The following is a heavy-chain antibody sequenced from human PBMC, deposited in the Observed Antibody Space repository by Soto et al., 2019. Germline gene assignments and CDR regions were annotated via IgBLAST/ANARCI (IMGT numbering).Heavy chain of an antibody. CDR2: ISGSADST. CDR3: ARHKFYGDPYYFDY. Sequence: EVQMWESGGGLVQPGGSLRLSCAASGFTFSSYATNWVRQAPGKGLEWVSVISGSADSTYYADSVKGRFTIARDNSRNTLYLQMNSLRAEDTAVYYCARHKFYGDPYYFDYWGQGTLVTVSS. J-gene: IGHJ4*02. D-gene: IGHD4-17*01. CDR1: GFTFSSYA. V-gene: IGHV3-23*01.